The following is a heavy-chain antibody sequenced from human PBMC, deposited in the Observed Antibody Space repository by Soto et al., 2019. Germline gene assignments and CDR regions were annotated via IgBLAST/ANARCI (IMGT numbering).Heavy chain of an antibody. J-gene: IGHJ5*02. CDR1: GYTLTELS. CDR3: TAVTAQSSAYASVGCFDP. CDR2: FDPEDGET. V-gene: IGHV1-24*01. D-gene: IGHD5-12*01. Sequence: QVQLVQSGAEVKKPGASVKVSCKVSGYTLTELSMHWVRQVPGQGLEWMGGFDPEDGETIYAQKFQGRVTMSEDTPTDTAYMELSSLRYEDTAVYYCTAVTAQSSAYASVGCFDPWGQGTQVTVSS.